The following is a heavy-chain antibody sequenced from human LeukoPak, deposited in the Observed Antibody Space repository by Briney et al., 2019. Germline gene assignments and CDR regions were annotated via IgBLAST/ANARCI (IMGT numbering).Heavy chain of an antibody. V-gene: IGHV4-38-2*02. CDR3: ARGVVIAPQTFDY. D-gene: IGHD2-21*01. Sequence: SETLSLTSTVSASSISSGYFWGWIRQPPGKGLEWIGSIYHSGSTYYNPSLKSRVTISVDTSKNQFSLKLSSVTAADTAVYYCARGVVIAPQTFDYWGQGTLVSVSS. CDR1: ASSISSGYF. CDR2: IYHSGST. J-gene: IGHJ4*02.